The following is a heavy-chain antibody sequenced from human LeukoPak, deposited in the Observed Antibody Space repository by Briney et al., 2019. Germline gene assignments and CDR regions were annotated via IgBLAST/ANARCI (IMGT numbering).Heavy chain of an antibody. V-gene: IGHV1-69*04. CDR2: IIPILGIA. CDR3: ARGLTGYGMDV. D-gene: IGHD3-9*01. J-gene: IGHJ6*02. Sequence: SVKVSCKASGGTFSSYAISWVRQAPGQGLEWMGRIIPILGIANYAQKFQGRVTITADKSTSTAYMELSSLRSEDTAVYYCARGLTGYGMDVWGQGTTVTVSS. CDR1: GGTFSSYA.